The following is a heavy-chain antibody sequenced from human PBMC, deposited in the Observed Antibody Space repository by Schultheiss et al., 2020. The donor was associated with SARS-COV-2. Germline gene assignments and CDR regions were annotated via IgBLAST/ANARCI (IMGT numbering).Heavy chain of an antibody. V-gene: IGHV4-59*08. CDR2: IYYSGST. CDR1: GGSFSGYY. Sequence: SETLSLTCDVYGGSFSGYYWSWIRQHPGKGLEWIGYIYYSGSTNYNPSLKSRVTISVDTSKNQFSLKLSSVTAADTAVYYCARRGRVQGFDYWGQGTLVTVSS. D-gene: IGHD5-24*01. J-gene: IGHJ4*02. CDR3: ARRGRVQGFDY.